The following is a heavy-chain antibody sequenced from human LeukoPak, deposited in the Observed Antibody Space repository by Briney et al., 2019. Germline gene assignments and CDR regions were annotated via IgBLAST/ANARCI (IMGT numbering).Heavy chain of an antibody. CDR2: IYTGDSDT. CDR3: ARRSQSGIYVGY. D-gene: IGHD1-26*01. Sequence: GESLKISCKGPGYSFTSYWIGWVRQRPGKGLEWMGIIYTGDSDTRYSPSFQGQVTISADKSISTAYVQWSSLEASDPAMYYCARRSQSGIYVGYWGQGTLVTVSS. CDR1: GYSFTSYW. V-gene: IGHV5-51*01. J-gene: IGHJ4*02.